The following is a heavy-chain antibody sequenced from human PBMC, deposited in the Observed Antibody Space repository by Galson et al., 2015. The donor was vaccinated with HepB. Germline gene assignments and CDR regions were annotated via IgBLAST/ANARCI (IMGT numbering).Heavy chain of an antibody. CDR3: AREVGVVVPGYYYYGMDV. V-gene: IGHV4-31*03. Sequence: TLSLTCTVSGGSISSGGYYCSWIRQHPGKGLEWIGYIYYSGSTYYNPSLKSRVTISVDTSKNQFSLKLSSVTAADTAVYYCAREVGVVVPGYYYYGMDVWGQGTTVTVSS. CDR1: GGSISSGGYY. D-gene: IGHD2-2*01. CDR2: IYYSGST. J-gene: IGHJ6*02.